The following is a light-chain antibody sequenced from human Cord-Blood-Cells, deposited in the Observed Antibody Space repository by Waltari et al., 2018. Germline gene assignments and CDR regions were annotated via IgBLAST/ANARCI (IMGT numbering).Light chain of an antibody. CDR3: CSYAGSSTVV. J-gene: IGLJ2*01. V-gene: IGLV2-23*01. Sequence: QSALTQLASVPGSPGPSIPIPSTGTSSVVGSYNLFPWYQQHPGKAPKLMIYEGSKRPSGVSNRFSGSKSGNTASLTISGLQAEDEADYYCCSYAGSSTVVFGGGTKLTVL. CDR2: EGS. CDR1: SSVVGSYNL.